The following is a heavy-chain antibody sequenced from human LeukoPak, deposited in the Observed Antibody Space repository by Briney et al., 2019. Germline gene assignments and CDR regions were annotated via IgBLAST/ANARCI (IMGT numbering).Heavy chain of an antibody. J-gene: IGHJ4*02. Sequence: SQTLSLTCAVSGGSISSGGYSWSWIRQPPGKGLEWIGNIYHSGSTYYNPSLKSRVTISVDRSKNQFFLKLSSVTAADTAVYYCARTEGYYFDYWGQGTLVTVSS. CDR2: IYHSGST. V-gene: IGHV4-30-2*01. CDR3: ARTEGYYFDY. CDR1: GGSISSGGYS.